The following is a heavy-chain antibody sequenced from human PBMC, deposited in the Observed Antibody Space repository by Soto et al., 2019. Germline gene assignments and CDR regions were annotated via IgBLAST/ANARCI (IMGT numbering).Heavy chain of an antibody. CDR3: AREDYDSGAFDI. CDR1: GFTFSDYG. V-gene: IGHV3-33*01. Sequence: SLRLSCAAPGFTFSDYGMHWVRQAPGKGLEWVTLIWYDGSNKYYADSVKGRFTISRDNSKNTLYLQMNSLRAEDTALYYCAREDYDSGAFDIWGQGTMVTVSS. J-gene: IGHJ3*02. D-gene: IGHD3-16*01. CDR2: IWYDGSNK.